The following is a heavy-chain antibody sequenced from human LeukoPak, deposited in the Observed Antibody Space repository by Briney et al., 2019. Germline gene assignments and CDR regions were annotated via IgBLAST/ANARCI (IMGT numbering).Heavy chain of an antibody. D-gene: IGHD2-2*01. V-gene: IGHV4-39*02. CDR3: ARERVVPAAEGGYFDY. CDR2: IYYSGST. J-gene: IGHJ4*02. CDR1: GGSISSSSYY. Sequence: SETLSLTCTVSGGSISSSSYYWGWIRQPPGKGLEWIGSIYYSGSTYYNPSLKSRVTISVDTSKNQFSLKLSSVTAADTAVYYCARERVVPAAEGGYFDYWGQGTLVTVSS.